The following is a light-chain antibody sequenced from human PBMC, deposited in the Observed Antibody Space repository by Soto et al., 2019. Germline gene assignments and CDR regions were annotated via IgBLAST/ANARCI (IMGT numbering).Light chain of an antibody. CDR1: SNDVGAYNY. V-gene: IGLV2-8*01. CDR3: SSYAGSNKGV. CDR2: EVS. J-gene: IGLJ1*01. Sequence: QSALTQPTSVSGSPGQSITISCTGNSNDVGAYNYVSWYQQHPGKAPKLMIYEVSKRPSGVPDRFSGSKSGNTASPAVSGLQAEDEADYYCSSYAGSNKGVFGTGTKVTVL.